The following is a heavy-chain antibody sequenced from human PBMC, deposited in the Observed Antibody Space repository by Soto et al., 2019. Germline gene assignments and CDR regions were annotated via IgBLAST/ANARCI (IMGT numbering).Heavy chain of an antibody. Sequence: SETLSLTCTVSGYSIKSGYYWAWIRQPPGNGLEWIGSIHQSGTTYYTPSLKSRVTMSVDTSKNQFSLKLSSVTAADTAVYYCARPYYDSSGRNWFDPWGQGTLVTVSS. CDR1: GYSIKSGYY. CDR2: IHQSGTT. V-gene: IGHV4-38-2*02. J-gene: IGHJ5*02. D-gene: IGHD3-22*01. CDR3: ARPYYDSSGRNWFDP.